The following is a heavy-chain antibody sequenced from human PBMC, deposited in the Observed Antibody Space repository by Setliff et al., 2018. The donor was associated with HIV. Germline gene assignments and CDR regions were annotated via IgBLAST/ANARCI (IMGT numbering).Heavy chain of an antibody. V-gene: IGHV4-34*01. CDR3: AREYYYGSGSSFDT. D-gene: IGHD3-10*01. CDR2: INHYGGT. CDR1: GGSISSYY. J-gene: IGHJ5*02. Sequence: SETLSLTCNVSGGSISSYYWSWIRQPPGKGLEYIGAINHYGGTNYNPSLKSRVTMSVDTSKNQFSLRLSSVTAADTAVYYCAREYYYGSGSSFDTWGQGTLVTVSS.